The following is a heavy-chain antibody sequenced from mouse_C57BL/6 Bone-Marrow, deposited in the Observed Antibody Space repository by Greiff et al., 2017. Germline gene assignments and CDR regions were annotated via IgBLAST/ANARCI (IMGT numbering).Heavy chain of an antibody. CDR1: GYTFTSYW. J-gene: IGHJ4*01. D-gene: IGHD2-4*01. CDR2: IHPNSGST. CDR3: ARDDYDVNYYAMDD. Sequence: VQLQQPGAELVKPGASVKLSCKASGYTFTSYWMHWVKQRPGQGLEWIGMIHPNSGSTNYNEKFKSKATLTVDKSSSTAYMQLSSLTSEDSAVYYCARDDYDVNYYAMDDWGQGTSVTVSS. V-gene: IGHV1-64*01.